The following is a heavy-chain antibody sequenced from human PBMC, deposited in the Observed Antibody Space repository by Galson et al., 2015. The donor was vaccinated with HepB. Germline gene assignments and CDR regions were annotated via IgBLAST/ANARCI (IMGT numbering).Heavy chain of an antibody. CDR3: ARSSWIQLWFGGGFDYYYGMDV. CDR2: INAGNGNT. D-gene: IGHD5-18*01. Sequence: SVKVSCKASGYTFTSYAMHWVRQAPGQRLEWMGWINAGNGNTKYSQKFQGRVTITRDTPASTAYMELSSLRSEDTAVYYCARSSWIQLWFGGGFDYYYGMDVWGQGTTVTVSS. J-gene: IGHJ6*02. CDR1: GYTFTSYA. V-gene: IGHV1-3*01.